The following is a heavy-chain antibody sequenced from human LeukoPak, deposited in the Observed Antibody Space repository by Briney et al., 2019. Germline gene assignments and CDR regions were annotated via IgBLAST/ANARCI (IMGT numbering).Heavy chain of an antibody. V-gene: IGHV3-53*01. CDR2: IYSGGST. J-gene: IGHJ3*02. CDR3: ARTAGYDSSGYVHDAFDI. Sequence: TGGSLRLSCAASGFTFRDYTMNWVRQAPGKGLEWVSVIYSGGSTYYADSVKGRFTISRDNSKNTLYLQMNSLRAEDTAVYYCARTAGYDSSGYVHDAFDIWGQGTMVTVSS. CDR1: GFTFRDYT. D-gene: IGHD3-22*01.